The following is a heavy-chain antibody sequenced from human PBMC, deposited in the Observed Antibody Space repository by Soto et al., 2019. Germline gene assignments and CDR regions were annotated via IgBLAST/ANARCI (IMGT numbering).Heavy chain of an antibody. CDR3: ARWAGQVRDYGGPLDY. V-gene: IGHV1-18*04. D-gene: IGHD4-17*01. CDR2: ISTYNTNT. CDR1: GERFTTYG. J-gene: IGHJ4*02. Sequence: ASVKVSCKASGERFTTYGISWVRQAPGQGLEWMGWISTYNTNTNFAPKFQGRLLLTTDTASTTAHMERRNLRPDDTAVYYCARWAGQVRDYGGPLDYWDKGNRVTVST.